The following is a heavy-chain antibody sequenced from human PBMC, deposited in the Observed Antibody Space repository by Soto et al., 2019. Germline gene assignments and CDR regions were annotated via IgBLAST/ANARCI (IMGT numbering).Heavy chain of an antibody. D-gene: IGHD3-10*01. J-gene: IGHJ4*02. V-gene: IGHV3-15*01. Sequence: PGGSLRLSCAGSGFTFSNAWMNWVRQAPGKGLEWVGRVKSKTHGGTTDYAAPVKGRFTISRDDSENTVFLQMNSLKTEDTAVYYCATGGYYPDYWGQGIQVTVSS. CDR1: GFTFSNAW. CDR2: VKSKTHGGTT. CDR3: ATGGYYPDY.